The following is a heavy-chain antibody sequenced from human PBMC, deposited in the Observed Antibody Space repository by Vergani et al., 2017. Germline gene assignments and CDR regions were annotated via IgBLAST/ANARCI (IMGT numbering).Heavy chain of an antibody. CDR3: ARVTYGDLTTDYYYYGMDV. CDR1: GGSISSHY. V-gene: IGHV4-59*11. J-gene: IGHJ6*02. CDR2: IYYSGST. D-gene: IGHD4-17*01. Sequence: QVQLQESGPGLVKPSETLSLTCTVSGGSISSHYWSWIRQPPGKGLEWIGYIYYSGSTNYNPSLKSRVTISVDTSKNQFSLKLSSVPAADTAVYYCARVTYGDLTTDYYYYGMDVWGQGTTVTVSS.